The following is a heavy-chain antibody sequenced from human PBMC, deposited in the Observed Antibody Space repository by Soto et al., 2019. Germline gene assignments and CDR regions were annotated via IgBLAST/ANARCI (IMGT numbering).Heavy chain of an antibody. J-gene: IGHJ5*02. V-gene: IGHV1-69*17. CDR3: ARDTHSAGGWFDT. Sequence: QVQLVQSGAEVKKPGSSVKVSCKASGGTSRSLSITWVRQAPGQGLEWMGGITPLFGIPNYPQKFQGRLTITADKSTGTAYLELSSLRSEDRAVYYCARDTHSAGGWFDTWGRGTLVTVSS. CDR1: GGTSRSLS. CDR2: ITPLFGIP. D-gene: IGHD2-15*01.